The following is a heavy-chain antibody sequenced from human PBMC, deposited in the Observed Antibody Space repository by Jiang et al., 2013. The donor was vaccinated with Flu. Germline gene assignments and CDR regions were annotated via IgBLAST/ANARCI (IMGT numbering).Heavy chain of an antibody. CDR2: INVANGNN. Sequence: LEWMGWINVANGNNKIFTEVSGQSHYHRGHSRDTAYLALSSLTSEDTAVYYCARLSSFPSGMDVWGQGTTVTVSS. D-gene: IGHD3-16*02. CDR3: ARLSSFPSGMDV. J-gene: IGHJ6*02. V-gene: IGHV1-3*01.